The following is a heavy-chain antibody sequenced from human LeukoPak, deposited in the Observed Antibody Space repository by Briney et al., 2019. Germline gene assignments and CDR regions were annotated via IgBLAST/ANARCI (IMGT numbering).Heavy chain of an antibody. CDR2: VYSSGST. D-gene: IGHD4-23*01. V-gene: IGHV4-39*01. CDR1: GGSITNYY. Sequence: SETLSLTCTVSGGSITNYYWSWIRQPPGKGLEWIGSVYSSGSTYYNPSLKSRVTISVDTSKNQFSLKLTSVTAADTAVYYCARITSGGNSGDYWGQGTLVTVSS. CDR3: ARITSGGNSGDY. J-gene: IGHJ4*02.